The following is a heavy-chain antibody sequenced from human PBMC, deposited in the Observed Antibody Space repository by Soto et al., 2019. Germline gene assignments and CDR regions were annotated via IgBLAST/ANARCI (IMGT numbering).Heavy chain of an antibody. CDR2: IYYSGYT. CDR1: GGSISSDY. V-gene: IGHV4-59*01. CDR3: ARDSVGSGYD. D-gene: IGHD5-12*01. Sequence: QVQLQESGPGLVKPSETLSLTCTVSGGSISSDYWSWIRQPPGKRLEWIGYIYYSGYTNYNPSLKRRVTISVATSKNHFSLELRSVTAADTAVYYCARDSVGSGYDWGQGTLVTVSS. J-gene: IGHJ4*02.